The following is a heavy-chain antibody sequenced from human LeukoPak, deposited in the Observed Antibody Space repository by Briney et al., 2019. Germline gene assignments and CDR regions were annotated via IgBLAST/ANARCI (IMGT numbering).Heavy chain of an antibody. J-gene: IGHJ6*03. CDR1: GGSFSGYY. CDR2: INHSGST. Sequence: SDTLSLTCAVYGGSFSGYYWSWIRQPPGKGLEWIGEINHSGSTNYNPSLKSRVTISVDTSKNQFSLKLSSVTAADTAVYYCARGLDGSGSHTYYYYYMDVWGKGTTVTVSS. D-gene: IGHD3-10*01. V-gene: IGHV4-34*01. CDR3: ARGLDGSGSHTYYYYYMDV.